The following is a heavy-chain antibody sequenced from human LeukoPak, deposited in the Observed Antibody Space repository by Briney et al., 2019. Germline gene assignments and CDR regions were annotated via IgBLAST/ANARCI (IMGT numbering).Heavy chain of an antibody. CDR2: IGIDSGNT. V-gene: IGHV3-48*01. D-gene: IGHD1-1*01. CDR3: ARDHNYAFDN. Sequence: GGSLRLSCTASGFPFIEYSMNWVRQVPGKGLEWISYIGIDSGNTKYADSVRGRFTISADKAKNSLYPQVNSLRVEDTAVYYCARDHNYAFDNWGQGTLVSVAS. J-gene: IGHJ4*02. CDR1: GFPFIEYS.